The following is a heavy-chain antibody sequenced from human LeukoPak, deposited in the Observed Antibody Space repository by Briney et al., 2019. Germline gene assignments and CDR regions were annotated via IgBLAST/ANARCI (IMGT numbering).Heavy chain of an antibody. J-gene: IGHJ4*02. D-gene: IGHD1-26*01. CDR2: IDWDDDK. CDR3: ARIVADSYSGSSYFDY. V-gene: IGHV2-70*11. CDR1: GFSLSASGMC. Sequence: SGPALVKPTQTLTLTRTFSGFSLSASGMCVSWIRQPPGKALEWLARIDWDDDKYYSTSLKTMLTIYKDTSTNHVVLTMTNMDPVDTATYYCARIVADSYSGSSYFDYWGQGTLVTVSS.